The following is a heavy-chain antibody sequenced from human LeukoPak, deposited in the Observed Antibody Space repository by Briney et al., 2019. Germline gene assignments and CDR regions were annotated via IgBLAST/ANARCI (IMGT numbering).Heavy chain of an antibody. D-gene: IGHD1-26*01. CDR2: INPNSGGT. CDR3: ARGPVWGGSYLAY. V-gene: IGHV1-2*02. CDR1: GYTFTGYS. Sequence: ASVKVSCKLSGYTFTGYSIHWVRQAPALGPEWMGWINPNSGGTYYPQQFHGRVTMTRDTSFSTAYMELSRLRSDDTAVYYCARGPVWGGSYLAYWGQGTLVTVSS. J-gene: IGHJ4*02.